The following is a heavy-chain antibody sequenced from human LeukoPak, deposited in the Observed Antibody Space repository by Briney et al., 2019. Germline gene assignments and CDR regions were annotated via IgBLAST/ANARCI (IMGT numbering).Heavy chain of an antibody. Sequence: SQTPSLTCAISGDSVSSNSAAWNWIRQSPSRGLEWLGRTYYRSKWYNDYAVSVKSRITINPDTSKNQFSLQLNSVTPEDTAVYYCARGYVNMITFGGVMGYWGQGTLVTVSS. J-gene: IGHJ4*02. V-gene: IGHV6-1*01. D-gene: IGHD3-16*01. CDR1: GDSVSSNSAA. CDR2: TYYRSKWYN. CDR3: ARGYVNMITFGGVMGY.